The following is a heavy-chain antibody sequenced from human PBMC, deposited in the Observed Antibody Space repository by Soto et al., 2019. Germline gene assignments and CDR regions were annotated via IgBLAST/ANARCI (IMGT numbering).Heavy chain of an antibody. Sequence: PEETLSLTCAVYGGSFSGYSWTWIRQPPGTGLEWIGEINHSGSTNYNPSLKSRVTISVDTSKNQFSLKLTSVTAADTAVYYCARDKITGLFDYWGQGTLVTVSS. CDR1: GGSFSGYS. J-gene: IGHJ4*02. D-gene: IGHD2-8*02. V-gene: IGHV4-34*01. CDR2: INHSGST. CDR3: ARDKITGLFDY.